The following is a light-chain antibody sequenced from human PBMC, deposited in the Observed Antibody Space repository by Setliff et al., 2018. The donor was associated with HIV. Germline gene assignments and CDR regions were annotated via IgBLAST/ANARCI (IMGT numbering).Light chain of an antibody. J-gene: IGLJ1*01. CDR2: DNH. CDR3: GAWDTSLAVYV. Sequence: GGRVSISCSGSRSNIGDRSVSWYQHLPGTAPKLLIHDNHERPSGIPERFSGSTSGTSATLAISGLQTGDEADYYCGAWDTSLAVYVFGTGTKVTVL. V-gene: IGLV1-51*01. CDR1: RSNIGDRS.